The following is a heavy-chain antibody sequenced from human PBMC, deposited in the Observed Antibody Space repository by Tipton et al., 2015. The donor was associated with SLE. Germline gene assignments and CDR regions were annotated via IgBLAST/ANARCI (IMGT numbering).Heavy chain of an antibody. Sequence: SLRLSCAASGFTFSSYAMHWVRQAPGKGLEWVAFIRYDGSNKYYADSVKGRFTISRDNAKNSLYLQMNSLRAEDTAVYYCARQGVGRWFGEAYGMDVWGQGTTVTVSS. J-gene: IGHJ6*02. CDR2: IRYDGSNK. CDR3: ARQGVGRWFGEAYGMDV. V-gene: IGHV3-33*08. D-gene: IGHD3-10*01. CDR1: GFTFSSYA.